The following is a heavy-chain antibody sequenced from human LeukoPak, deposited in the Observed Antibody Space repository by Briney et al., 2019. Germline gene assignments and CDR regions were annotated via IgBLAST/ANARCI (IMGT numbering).Heavy chain of an antibody. D-gene: IGHD3-22*01. J-gene: IGHJ4*02. CDR3: ATAASGYLWI. Sequence: ASVKVSCKASGYTFTSYGISWVRQAPGQGLEWMGGFDPEDGETIYAQKFQGRVTMTEDTSTDTAYMELSSLRSEDTAVYYCATAASGYLWIWGQGTLVTVSS. CDR2: FDPEDGET. V-gene: IGHV1-24*01. CDR1: GYTFTSYG.